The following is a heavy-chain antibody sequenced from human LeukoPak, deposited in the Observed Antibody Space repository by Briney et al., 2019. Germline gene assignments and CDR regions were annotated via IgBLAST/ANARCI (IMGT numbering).Heavy chain of an antibody. CDR3: ARDLTTVTTREDY. CDR2: IYTSGST. J-gene: IGHJ4*02. Sequence: PSETLSLTCTVSGGSISSGSYYWSWIRQPAGKGLEWIGRIYTSGSTNYNPSLKSRVTISVDTSKNQFSLKLSSVTAADTAVYYCARDLTTVTTREDYWGQGTLVTVSS. CDR1: GGSISSGSYY. V-gene: IGHV4-61*02. D-gene: IGHD4-17*01.